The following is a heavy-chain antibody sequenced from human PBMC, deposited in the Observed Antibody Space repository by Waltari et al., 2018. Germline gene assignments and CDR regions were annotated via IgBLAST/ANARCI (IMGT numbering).Heavy chain of an antibody. Sequence: EVQLVESGGGLVKPGGSLRLSCAASGFTFSGSRLNWGRQAPGKGLEWVSSITSISPYIYYADSLKGRFTISRDNAKNSLYLQMNSLRAEDTAVYYCARALGPWYFDLWGRGTLVTVSS. CDR1: GFTFSGSR. CDR3: ARALGPWYFDL. V-gene: IGHV3-21*01. CDR2: ITSISPYI. J-gene: IGHJ2*01.